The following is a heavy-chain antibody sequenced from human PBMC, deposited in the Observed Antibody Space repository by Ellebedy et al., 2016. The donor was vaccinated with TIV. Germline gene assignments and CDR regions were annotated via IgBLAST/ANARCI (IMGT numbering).Heavy chain of an antibody. CDR3: ARINGWNSGASYYFDN. D-gene: IGHD1-7*01. CDR1: GYMFTNYG. Sequence: AASVKVSCKTSGYMFTNYGINWVRQAPGQGLEWMGWVSTYTTYTNYAQKFQGRATMSIDTSTSTAYMELRSLRSDDTALYYCARINGWNSGASYYFDNWGQGSLVTVSS. J-gene: IGHJ4*02. CDR2: VSTYTTYT. V-gene: IGHV1-18*04.